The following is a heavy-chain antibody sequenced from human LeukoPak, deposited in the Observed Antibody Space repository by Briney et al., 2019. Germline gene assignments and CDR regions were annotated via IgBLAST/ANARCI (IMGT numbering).Heavy chain of an antibody. CDR3: ARLLDNDNSGAPDTFDI. D-gene: IGHD3-22*01. Sequence: PSETLSLTCSVSSGSISPNYWSWIRQSPGKGLEWIAYVSYTGRTRSNPSLQSRLTISLDTSNNHFSLQLSSVTAADTAVYYCARLLDNDNSGAPDTFDIWGQGTMVTLSS. CDR2: VSYTGRT. J-gene: IGHJ3*02. V-gene: IGHV4-59*01. CDR1: SGSISPNY.